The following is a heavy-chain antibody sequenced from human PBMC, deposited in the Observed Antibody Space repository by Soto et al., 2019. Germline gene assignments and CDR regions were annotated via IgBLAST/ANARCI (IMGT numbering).Heavy chain of an antibody. J-gene: IGHJ4*02. D-gene: IGHD4-17*01. CDR1: GFTFSSTW. V-gene: IGHV3-15*01. CDR2: IRSKTGGGTT. CDR3: VTWGFSDYAPH. Sequence: GGSLRLSCAASGFTFSSTWMSWVRQAPGKGLEWVGRIRSKTGGGTTDYAAPVKDRFTISRDDSKNTLYLQMNSLKTEDTAVYYCVTWGFSDYAPHWSQGTLVTVSS.